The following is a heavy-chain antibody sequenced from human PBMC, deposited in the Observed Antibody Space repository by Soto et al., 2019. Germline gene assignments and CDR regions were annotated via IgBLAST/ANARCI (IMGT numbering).Heavy chain of an antibody. CDR2: IWYDGSNK. J-gene: IGHJ4*02. CDR3: ARDGLDGGANYFDY. Sequence: GGSLRLSCAASGFTFSSYGMHWVRQAPGKGLEWVAVIWYDGSNKYYADSVKGRFTISRDNSKNTLYLQMNSLRAEDTAVYYCARDGLDGGANYFDYWGQGTLVTVSS. CDR1: GFTFSSYG. D-gene: IGHD1-26*01. V-gene: IGHV3-33*01.